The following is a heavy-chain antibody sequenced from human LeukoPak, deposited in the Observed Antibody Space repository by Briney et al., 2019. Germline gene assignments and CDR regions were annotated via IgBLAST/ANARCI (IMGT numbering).Heavy chain of an antibody. J-gene: IGHJ3*02. Sequence: PSETLSLTCTVSGVSISSGGYYWSWIRQPAGKGLEWIGRIYTSGSTNYNPSLKSRVTISVDTSKKQFSLKLSSVTAADTAFYYCARYIVSYPHDAFDIWGQGTMVTVSS. D-gene: IGHD1-26*01. CDR2: IYTSGST. V-gene: IGHV4-61*02. CDR3: ARYIVSYPHDAFDI. CDR1: GVSISSGGYY.